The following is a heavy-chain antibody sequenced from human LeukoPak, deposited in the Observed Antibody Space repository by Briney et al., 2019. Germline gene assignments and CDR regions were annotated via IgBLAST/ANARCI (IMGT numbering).Heavy chain of an antibody. CDR2: ISAYNGNT. CDR3: XXGXXXLTGXXTXYWFDP. J-gene: IGHJ5*02. D-gene: IGHD3-9*01. Sequence: AASVKVSCKASGYTFTSYAISWVRQAPGQGLEWMGWISAYNGNTNYAQKLQGRVTMTTDTSTSTAYMELRSLRSDDPAVYYCXXGXXXLTGXXTXYWFDPWGQGTLVTVSS. CDR1: GYTFTSYA. V-gene: IGHV1-18*01.